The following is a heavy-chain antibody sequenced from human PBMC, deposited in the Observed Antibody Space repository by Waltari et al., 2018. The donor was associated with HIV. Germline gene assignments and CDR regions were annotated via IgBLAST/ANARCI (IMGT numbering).Heavy chain of an antibody. D-gene: IGHD1-26*01. V-gene: IGHV3-7*01. CDR2: INQDATKK. J-gene: IGHJ6*02. Sequence: EALLVQSGGGVVRPGGSLRLSCGGATFWFTSYWLGWLRQASGKGLEWGANINQDATKKNYADSVKGRFSVSRDNGKYSVFLEMNRLRVQDTAVYFCARGDQWGLFMDSYYGLDVWGRGTTVIVSS. CDR3: ARGDQWGLFMDSYYGLDV. CDR1: TFWFTSYW.